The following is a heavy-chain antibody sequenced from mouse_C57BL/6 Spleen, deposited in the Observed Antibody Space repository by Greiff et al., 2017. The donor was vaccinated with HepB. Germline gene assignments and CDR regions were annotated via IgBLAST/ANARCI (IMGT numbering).Heavy chain of an antibody. CDR3: AREGIITTVVAPFDY. CDR2: IHPNSGST. Sequence: QVQLQQPGAELVKPGASVKLSCKASGYTFTSYWMHWVKQRPGQGLEWIGMIHPNSGSTNYNEKFKSKATLTVDKSSSTAYMQLSSLTSEDSAVYYCAREGIITTVVAPFDYWGQGTTLTVSS. D-gene: IGHD1-1*01. CDR1: GYTFTSYW. J-gene: IGHJ2*01. V-gene: IGHV1-64*01.